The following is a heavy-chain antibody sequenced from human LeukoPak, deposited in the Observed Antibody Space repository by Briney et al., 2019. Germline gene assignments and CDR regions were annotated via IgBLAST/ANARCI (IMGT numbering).Heavy chain of an antibody. CDR2: INHRGST. Sequence: SETLSLTCAVYGGSFSGYYWSWIRQPPGKGLEWIGEINHRGSTNYNPSLKSRVTMSVDTSKNQFSLKLSSVTAADTAVYYCAREVVVPAANYYYYYMDVWGKGTTVTVSS. V-gene: IGHV4-34*01. J-gene: IGHJ6*03. D-gene: IGHD2-2*01. CDR1: GGSFSGYY. CDR3: AREVVVPAANYYYYYMDV.